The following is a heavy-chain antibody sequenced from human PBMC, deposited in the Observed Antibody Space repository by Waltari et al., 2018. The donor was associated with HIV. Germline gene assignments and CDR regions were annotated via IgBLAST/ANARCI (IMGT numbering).Heavy chain of an antibody. D-gene: IGHD2-21*02. J-gene: IGHJ3*01. Sequence: QVQMVQSGAEVKKPGASVKVSSTTSGFSLTGYYIPWVRQAPGQGLEWMGWIYSNTGDTNYGLQFEGRVTMTRDTSMRTAYMELRTLRSDDTALYYCARQVTFYDAFDVWGQGTVVTVSS. CDR2: IYSNTGDT. CDR1: GFSLTGYY. CDR3: ARQVTFYDAFDV. V-gene: IGHV1-2*02.